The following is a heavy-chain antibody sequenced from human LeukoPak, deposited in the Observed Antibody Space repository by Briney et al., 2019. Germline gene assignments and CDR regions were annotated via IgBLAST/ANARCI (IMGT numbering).Heavy chain of an antibody. CDR3: AHTIYANGGPYHFDY. J-gene: IGHJ4*02. CDR2: IYWNGDN. Sequence: SGPTLVGPTQTLPLACTFSGFSLSTTGEGVSWIRQPPGKALEWLAVIYWNGDNYYSPSLKSRLTITKDASKNHVVITLTNMVPVDTATYYCAHTIYANGGPYHFDYWGQGTLVTVSS. D-gene: IGHD2/OR15-2a*01. CDR1: GFSLSTTGEG. V-gene: IGHV2-5*01.